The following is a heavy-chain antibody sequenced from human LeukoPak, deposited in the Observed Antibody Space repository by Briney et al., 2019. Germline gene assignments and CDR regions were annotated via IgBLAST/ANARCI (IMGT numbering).Heavy chain of an antibody. CDR1: GFTFSSYG. CDR2: IRYDGSNK. D-gene: IGHD3-22*01. V-gene: IGHV3-30*02. J-gene: IGHJ4*02. CDR3: AKDVGYYDSSGYLDY. Sequence: GGSLRLSCAASGFTFSSYGMHWVRQAPGKGLEWVAFIRYDGSNKYYADSVKGRFTISRDNSKNTLYLQMNSLRAEDTAVYYCAKDVGYYDSSGYLDYWGQGTLVTVSS.